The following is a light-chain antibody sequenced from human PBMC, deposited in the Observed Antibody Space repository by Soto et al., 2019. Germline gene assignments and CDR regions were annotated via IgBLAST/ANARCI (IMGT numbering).Light chain of an antibody. CDR2: EVS. Sequence: QSVLTQPASVSGSPGQSITISCTGTSSDVGDYNYVSWYQQYPGKAPKLMIYEVSNRPSGVSNRFSGSKSGTSASLAISGLQSEDEADYYCAAWDDSLNGWVFGGGTKLTVL. V-gene: IGLV2-14*01. CDR3: AAWDDSLNGWV. CDR1: SSDVGDYNY. J-gene: IGLJ3*02.